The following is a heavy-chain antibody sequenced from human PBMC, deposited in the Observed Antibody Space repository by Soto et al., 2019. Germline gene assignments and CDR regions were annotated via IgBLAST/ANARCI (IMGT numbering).Heavy chain of an antibody. Sequence: QVQLVPSGAEVKKPGSSVKVSCKASGGTFSSYTISWVRQAPGQGLEWMGRIIPILGIANYAQKFQGRVTITADKSTSTAYMELSSLRPEDTAVYYCARDTRIIAVAGKGPDYYYYMDVWGKGTTVTVSS. J-gene: IGHJ6*03. CDR1: GGTFSSYT. CDR3: ARDTRIIAVAGKGPDYYYYMDV. V-gene: IGHV1-69*08. CDR2: IIPILGIA. D-gene: IGHD6-19*01.